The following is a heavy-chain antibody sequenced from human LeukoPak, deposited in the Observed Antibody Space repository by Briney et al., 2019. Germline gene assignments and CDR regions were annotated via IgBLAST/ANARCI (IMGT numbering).Heavy chain of an antibody. J-gene: IGHJ4*02. V-gene: IGHV1-69*06. CDR1: GHTFSSYS. CDR2: IIPIFGTA. CDR3: ARHLDIVATTLIDY. Sequence: SVKVSCKASGHTFSSYSISWVRQAPGQGLEWMGRIIPIFGTANYAQKFQGRVTITADKSTSTAYMELSSLRSEDTAVYYCARHLDIVATTLIDYWGQGTLVTVSS. D-gene: IGHD5-12*01.